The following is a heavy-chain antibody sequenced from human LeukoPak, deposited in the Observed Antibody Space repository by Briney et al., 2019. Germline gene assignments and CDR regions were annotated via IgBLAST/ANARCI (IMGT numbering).Heavy chain of an antibody. Sequence: SETLSLTCTVSGGSISSSSYYWGWIRQPPGKGLEWIGSIYYSGSTYYNPSLKSRVTISVDTSKNQFSLKLSSVTAADTAVYYCASSAPGIAAAGLGYFDYWGQGTLVTVSS. D-gene: IGHD6-13*01. V-gene: IGHV4-39*07. CDR1: GGSISSSSYY. J-gene: IGHJ4*02. CDR3: ASSAPGIAAAGLGYFDY. CDR2: IYYSGST.